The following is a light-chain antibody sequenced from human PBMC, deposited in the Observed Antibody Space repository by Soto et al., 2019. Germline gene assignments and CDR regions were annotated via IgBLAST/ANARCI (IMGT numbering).Light chain of an antibody. CDR2: DVS. Sequence: QSALTQPASVSGSPGQSITISCTGTSSDVGGYNYVSWYQQHPGKVPKVMIYDVSNRPSGVSNRFSGSKSGNTASLTISGLQAEDEADYYCSSYTSISTVIFGGGTKLTVL. V-gene: IGLV2-14*01. CDR1: SSDVGGYNY. CDR3: SSYTSISTVI. J-gene: IGLJ2*01.